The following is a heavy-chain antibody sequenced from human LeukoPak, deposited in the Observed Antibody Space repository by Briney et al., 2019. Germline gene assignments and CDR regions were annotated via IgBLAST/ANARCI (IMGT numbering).Heavy chain of an antibody. Sequence: SETLSLTCTVSGDSIRSSSYYWDWIRQPPGKGLEWIGTIYYSGRTYYNLSLKSRVTISIDTSKNQFSLKLTSVTAADTAVYYCARRRYYDSSGYLDWGQGTLLTVSS. CDR2: IYYSGRT. CDR3: ARRRYYDSSGYLD. V-gene: IGHV4-39*01. J-gene: IGHJ1*01. D-gene: IGHD3-22*01. CDR1: GDSIRSSSYY.